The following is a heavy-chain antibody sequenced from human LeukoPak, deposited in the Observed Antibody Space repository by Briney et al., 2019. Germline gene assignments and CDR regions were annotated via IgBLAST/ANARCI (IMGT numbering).Heavy chain of an antibody. J-gene: IGHJ6*03. CDR1: GFTFSSHA. CDR3: AKVGSGSSHYYYYMDV. D-gene: IGHD1-26*01. CDR2: ISGSGGST. Sequence: PGGSLRPSCAASGFTFSSHAMSWVRQAAKSGRGWVSAISGSGGSTYYADSVKGRFTISRDNSKNTLYLQMNSLRAEDTAVYYCAKVGSGSSHYYYYMDVWGKGTTVTVSS. V-gene: IGHV3-23*01.